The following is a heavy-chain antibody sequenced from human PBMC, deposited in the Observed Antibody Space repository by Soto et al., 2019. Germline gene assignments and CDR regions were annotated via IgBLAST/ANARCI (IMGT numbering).Heavy chain of an antibody. D-gene: IGHD2-2*01. CDR1: GGSISSSDYY. CDR3: ARQQYCGSSTCYDSLYYQYMDV. V-gene: IGHV4-39*01. J-gene: IGHJ6*03. Sequence: SETLSLTCTVSGGSISSSDYYWGWIRHPPGKGLEWIGSIYHSGATYYNPSLRSRVTISADTTNNQFSLRLSSVTAADTAVYFCARQQYCGSSTCYDSLYYQYMDVWGKGTMVTVSS. CDR2: IYHSGAT.